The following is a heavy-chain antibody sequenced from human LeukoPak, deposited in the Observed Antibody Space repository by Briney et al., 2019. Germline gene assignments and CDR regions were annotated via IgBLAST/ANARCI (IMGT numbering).Heavy chain of an antibody. CDR1: GGTFRSYA. J-gene: IGHJ4*02. CDR2: IIPIFGTA. CDR3: ARVDSSSGYYHQFDY. Sequence: SVKVSCKASGGTFRSYAISWVRQAPGQGLEWMGGIIPIFGTANYAQKFQGRVTITADESTSTAYMELSSLRSEDTAVYYCARVDSSSGYYHQFDYWGQGTLVTVSS. V-gene: IGHV1-69*01. D-gene: IGHD3-22*01.